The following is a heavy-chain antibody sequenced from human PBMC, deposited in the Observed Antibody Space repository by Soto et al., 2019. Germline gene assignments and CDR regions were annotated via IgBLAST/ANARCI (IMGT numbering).Heavy chain of an antibody. CDR3: ARWGNPDWYYYYGMDV. CDR2: IYYSGST. D-gene: IGHD3-16*01. J-gene: IGHJ6*02. V-gene: IGHV4-59*01. CDR1: GGSISSYY. Sequence: SETLSLTCTVSGGSISSYYWSWIRQPPGKGLEWIGYIYYSGSTNYNPSLKSRVTISVDTSKNQFSLKLSSVTAADTAVYYCARWGNPDWYYYYGMDVWGQGTTVTAP.